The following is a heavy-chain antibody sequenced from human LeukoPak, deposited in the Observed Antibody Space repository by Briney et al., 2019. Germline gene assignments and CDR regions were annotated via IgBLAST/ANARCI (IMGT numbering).Heavy chain of an antibody. J-gene: IGHJ4*02. CDR3: ARERPSGSYSDY. CDR1: GGSFSGYY. CDR2: INHSGST. V-gene: IGHV4-34*01. Sequence: SETLSLTCAVYGGSFSGYYWSWIRQPPGKGLEWIGEINHSGSTNYNPSLKSRVTISVDTSKNQFSLKLSSVTAADTAVYFCARERPSGSYSDYWGQGTLVTVSS. D-gene: IGHD1-26*01.